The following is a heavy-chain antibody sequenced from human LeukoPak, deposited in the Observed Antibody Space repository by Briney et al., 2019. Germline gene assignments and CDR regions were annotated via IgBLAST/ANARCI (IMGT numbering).Heavy chain of an antibody. J-gene: IGHJ6*04. D-gene: IGHD2-21*01. Sequence: PGGSLRLSCAASGFTVSSNYMSWVRQAPGKGLEWVSVIYSGGSTYYADSVKGRFTISRDNSKNTLYLQMNSLRAEDTAVYYCAKDFHGYWTSLDVWGKGTTVTVSS. CDR2: IYSGGST. CDR3: AKDFHGYWTSLDV. V-gene: IGHV3-66*02. CDR1: GFTVSSNY.